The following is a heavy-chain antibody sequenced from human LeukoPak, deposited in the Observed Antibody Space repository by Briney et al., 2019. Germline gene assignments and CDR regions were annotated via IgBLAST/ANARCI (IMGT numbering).Heavy chain of an antibody. J-gene: IGHJ4*02. CDR1: GFTVSSFN. D-gene: IGHD6-19*01. Sequence: GGSLRLSCAASGFTVSSFNMNWVRQAPGKGLEWVSSISSTSSLIWYADSLKGRFTISRDNAKNSLYLQMDSLRAEDTAGYYCARYNSGWNDYWGQGTLVTVSS. CDR2: ISSTSSLI. CDR3: ARYNSGWNDY. V-gene: IGHV3-21*01.